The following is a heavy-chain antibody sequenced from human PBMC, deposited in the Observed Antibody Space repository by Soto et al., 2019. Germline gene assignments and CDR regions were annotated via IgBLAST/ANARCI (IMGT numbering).Heavy chain of an antibody. CDR3: ARDSHDILTGPPWVWYFDI. J-gene: IGHJ2*01. CDR1: GGSFSGYY. D-gene: IGHD3-9*01. Sequence: QVQLQQWGAGPLRPLETLSLTCGVSGGSFSGYYWAWIRQSPGKGLEWIGEINDRGSINYNPSLQSRVSISVDTSKNHYSLNLRSVTAADTAVYYCARDSHDILTGPPWVWYFDIWGRGTLVTVSS. V-gene: IGHV4-34*01. CDR2: INDRGSI.